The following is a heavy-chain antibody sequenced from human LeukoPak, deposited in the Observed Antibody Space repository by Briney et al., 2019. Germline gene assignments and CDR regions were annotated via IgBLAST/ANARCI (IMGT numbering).Heavy chain of an antibody. Sequence: ASVKVSCKASGYTFTSYGISWVRQAHGQGLEWMGLISANNGNTNYAQKLQGRVTMTTDTSTRKAYIELRSLRSDDTAVYYCARRLAPAGSFSVFQRFYYFDYWGQGTLVTVSS. CDR2: ISANNGNT. CDR1: GYTFTSYG. CDR3: ARRLAPAGSFSVFQRFYYFDY. J-gene: IGHJ4*02. V-gene: IGHV1-18*01. D-gene: IGHD6-13*01.